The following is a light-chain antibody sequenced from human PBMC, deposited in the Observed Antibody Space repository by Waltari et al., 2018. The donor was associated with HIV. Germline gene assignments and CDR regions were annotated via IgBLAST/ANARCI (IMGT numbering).Light chain of an antibody. CDR2: EDN. V-gene: IGLV6-57*01. CDR1: SGSIASNY. CDR3: QSYDSSTPVV. J-gene: IGLJ2*01. Sequence: NFMLAQPHSVSESPGKTVTISCTRSSGSIASNYVQWYQQRPGTSPTTVIYEDNQRPSGVPGRFSGSIDSSSNSASRTISALKTEDEADYYCQSYDSSTPVVVGGGTKLTV.